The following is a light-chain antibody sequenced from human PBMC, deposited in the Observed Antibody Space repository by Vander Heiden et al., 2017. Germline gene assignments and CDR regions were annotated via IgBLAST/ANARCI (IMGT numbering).Light chain of an antibody. V-gene: IGLV6-57*01. J-gene: IGLJ2*01. Sequence: KFMLTQPHSVSESPGKTITISCTRSSGSIAANDVQGYQQRPGSSPTTVIYEDNQRPSAVPDRFSGSIDISSNSASLTLSGLRTEDEADYYCQSYDSSNPHVIFGGGTKVTVL. CDR1: SGSIAAND. CDR2: EDN. CDR3: QSYDSSNPHVI.